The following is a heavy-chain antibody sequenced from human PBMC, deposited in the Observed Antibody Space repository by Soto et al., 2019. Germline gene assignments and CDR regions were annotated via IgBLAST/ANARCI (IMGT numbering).Heavy chain of an antibody. CDR1: GYSFSNYW. CDR3: ARQKNDFLTGYNAMDV. D-gene: IGHD3-9*01. J-gene: IGHJ6*02. CDR2: IYPGGSDT. Sequence: PGESLKISCKGPGYSFSNYWIGWVRQMPGKGLEWMGVIYPGGSDTRYGPSFQGQVTISVDKSISTAYLQWSSLKASDSATYYCARQKNDFLTGYNAMDVWGQGTTVTVSS. V-gene: IGHV5-51*01.